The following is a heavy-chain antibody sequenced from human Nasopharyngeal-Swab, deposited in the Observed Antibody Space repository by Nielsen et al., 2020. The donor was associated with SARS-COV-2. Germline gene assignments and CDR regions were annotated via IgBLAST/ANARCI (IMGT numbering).Heavy chain of an antibody. CDR2: ISSSSSYT. J-gene: IGHJ2*01. Sequence: GESLKISCAASGFTFSDYYMSWIRQAPGKGLEWVSYISSSSSYTNYADSVKGRFTISRDNAKNSLYLQMNSLRAEDTAVYYCAKEGFSSGWYSGGYFDLWGCGTLVTVSS. CDR1: GFTFSDYY. CDR3: AKEGFSSGWYSGGYFDL. D-gene: IGHD6-19*01. V-gene: IGHV3-11*05.